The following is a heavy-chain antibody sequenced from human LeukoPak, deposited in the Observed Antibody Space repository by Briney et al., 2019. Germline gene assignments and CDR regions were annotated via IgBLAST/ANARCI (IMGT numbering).Heavy chain of an antibody. CDR3: ASLTDIVVVPAAGDAFDI. CDR1: GGTFSSYA. J-gene: IGHJ3*02. CDR2: IIPIFGTA. Sequence: SVKVSCKASGGTFSSYAISWVRQAPGQGLEWMGGIIPIFGTANYAQKFQGRVTITADESTSTAYMELSSLRSEDTAVYYCASLTDIVVVPAAGDAFDIWGQGTMVTVSS. V-gene: IGHV1-69*13. D-gene: IGHD2-2*01.